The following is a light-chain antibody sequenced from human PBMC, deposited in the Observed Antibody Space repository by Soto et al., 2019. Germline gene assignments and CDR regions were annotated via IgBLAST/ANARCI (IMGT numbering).Light chain of an antibody. J-gene: IGKJ1*01. CDR2: GAS. Sequence: EIVMTQSPVTLSVSPGDRATLSCRASQSVSSYLAWYQHKPGQAPRLLIYGASNRATGIPARFSGSGSGTEFTLTISGLQSEDFVVYYCQQYNNWPRTFGQGTKVDIK. V-gene: IGKV3-15*01. CDR1: QSVSSY. CDR3: QQYNNWPRT.